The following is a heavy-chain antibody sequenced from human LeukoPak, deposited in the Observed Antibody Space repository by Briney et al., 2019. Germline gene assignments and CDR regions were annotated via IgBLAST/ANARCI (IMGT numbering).Heavy chain of an antibody. CDR1: GGSFSGYY. Sequence: SETLSLTCAVYGGSFSGYYWSWIRQPPGKGLEWIGEINHSGSTNYNPSLKSRITISVDASKNQFSLKLSSVTAADTAVYYCARLRVDYYDSSGAPADYWGQGILVTVSS. J-gene: IGHJ4*02. D-gene: IGHD3-22*01. CDR3: ARLRVDYYDSSGAPADY. CDR2: INHSGST. V-gene: IGHV4-34*01.